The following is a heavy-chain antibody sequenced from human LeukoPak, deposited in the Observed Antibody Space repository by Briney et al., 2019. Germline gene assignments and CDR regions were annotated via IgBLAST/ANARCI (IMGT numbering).Heavy chain of an antibody. D-gene: IGHD3-10*01. CDR2: ISGSGGST. V-gene: IGHV3-23*01. CDR1: GLTFSSYV. CDR3: ARYSYGSGKTRLDY. J-gene: IGHJ4*02. Sequence: SLRLSRAASGLTFSSYVMSWVRQAPGTGLEWFSAISGSGGSTYYADSVKGRFTISRDNSKNTLYLQMNNLRAEDTAVYYCARYSYGSGKTRLDYWGQGTLVTVSS.